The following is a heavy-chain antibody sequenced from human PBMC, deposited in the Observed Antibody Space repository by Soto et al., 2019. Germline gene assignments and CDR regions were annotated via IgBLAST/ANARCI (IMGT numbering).Heavy chain of an antibody. V-gene: IGHV1-69*13. CDR1: GGTFSSYA. CDR2: IIPIFGTA. CDR3: ARPAIGRCSGGSCYPSFDY. D-gene: IGHD2-15*01. J-gene: IGHJ4*02. Sequence: ASVKVSCKASGGTFSSYAISWLRHAPGQGLEWMGGIIPIFGTANYAQKFQGRVTITADESTSTAYMELSSLRSEDTAVYYCARPAIGRCSGGSCYPSFDYWGQGTLVTVSS.